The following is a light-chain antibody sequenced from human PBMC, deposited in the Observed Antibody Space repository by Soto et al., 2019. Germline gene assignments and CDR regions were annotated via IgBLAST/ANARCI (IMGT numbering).Light chain of an antibody. CDR1: SSDVGGYNY. Sequence: QSVLTQPASVSGSPGQSITISCTGTSSDVGGYNYVSWYQQHPGKAPKLMIYDVSNRPSGVSNRFSSSKSGNTASLTISGLQAEDEADYYCSSYTSSSPLVFGGGTKLTVL. J-gene: IGLJ2*01. CDR3: SSYTSSSPLV. V-gene: IGLV2-14*01. CDR2: DVS.